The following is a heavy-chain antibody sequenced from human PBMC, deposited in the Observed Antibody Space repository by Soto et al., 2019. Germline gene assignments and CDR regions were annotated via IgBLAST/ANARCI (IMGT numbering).Heavy chain of an antibody. CDR1: GGSFSGYY. D-gene: IGHD3-22*01. Sequence: SETLSLTCAVYGGSFSGYYWSWIRQPPGKGLEWIGEINHSGSTNYNPSLKSRVTISVDTSKNQFSLKLSSVTAADTAVYYCARGLGKIVVLKSCFDPRGQGTRVTASS. CDR2: INHSGST. J-gene: IGHJ5*02. CDR3: ARGLGKIVVLKSCFDP. V-gene: IGHV4-34*01.